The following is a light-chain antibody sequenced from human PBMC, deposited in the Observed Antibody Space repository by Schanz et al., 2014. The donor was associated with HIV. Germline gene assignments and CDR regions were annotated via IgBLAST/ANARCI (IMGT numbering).Light chain of an antibody. Sequence: EIVMTQSPATLSVSPGERATLSCRASQSVRNNLAWYQQKPGQAPRLLVYGASTRATGVPVRFSGSGSGTEFTLTISRLEPEDFAVYYCQQYGSSPPWTFGQGTKVEIK. V-gene: IGKV3-15*01. J-gene: IGKJ1*01. CDR3: QQYGSSPPWT. CDR1: QSVRNN. CDR2: GAS.